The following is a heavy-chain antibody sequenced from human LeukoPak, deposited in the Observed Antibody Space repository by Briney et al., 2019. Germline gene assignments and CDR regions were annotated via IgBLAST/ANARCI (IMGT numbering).Heavy chain of an antibody. D-gene: IGHD3-22*01. Sequence: PGGSLRLSCAASGFTFSSYAMSWVRQAPGKGLEWVSAISGSGGSTYYADSVKGRFTISRDNSKNTLYLQMNSLRAEDTAVYYCAKGGYYDSSGWPDSWGQGTLVTVSS. V-gene: IGHV3-23*01. J-gene: IGHJ4*02. CDR2: ISGSGGST. CDR3: AKGGYYDSSGWPDS. CDR1: GFTFSSYA.